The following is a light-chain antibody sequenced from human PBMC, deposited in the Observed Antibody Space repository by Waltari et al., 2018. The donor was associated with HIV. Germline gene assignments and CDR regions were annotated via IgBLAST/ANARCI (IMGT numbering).Light chain of an antibody. J-gene: IGKJ1*01. V-gene: IGKV3-15*01. CDR1: QSVSSN. Sequence: EIVMTQSPATLSVSPGERATLSCTASQSVSSNLAWYQQKPCQAPRLLIYDASTRATGIPARFSASGSGTEFSLTISSLQSEDFALYYCQQYNNWWTFGQGTKVEIK. CDR3: QQYNNWWT. CDR2: DAS.